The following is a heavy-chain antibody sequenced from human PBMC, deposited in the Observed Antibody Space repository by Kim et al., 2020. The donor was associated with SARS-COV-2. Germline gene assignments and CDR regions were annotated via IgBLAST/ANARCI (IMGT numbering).Heavy chain of an antibody. Sequence: SVKVSCKASGGTFSSYAISWVRQAPGQGLEWMGRIIPILGIANYAQKFQGRVTITADKSTSTAYMELSSLRSEDTAVYYCARDTYYYDSSGYYPWGQGTLVTVSS. J-gene: IGHJ5*02. CDR3: ARDTYYYDSSGYYP. D-gene: IGHD3-22*01. V-gene: IGHV1-69*04. CDR2: IIPILGIA. CDR1: GGTFSSYA.